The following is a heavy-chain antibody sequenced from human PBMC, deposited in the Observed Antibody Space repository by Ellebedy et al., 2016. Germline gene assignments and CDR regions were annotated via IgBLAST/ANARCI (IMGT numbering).Heavy chain of an antibody. Sequence: SETLSLTXTVSGGSISSGDYYWSWIRQPPGKGLEWIGYIYYSGSTYYNPSLKSRVTISVDTSKNQFSLKLSSVTAADTAVYYCARDGYGSGSSYGMDVWGQGTTVTVSS. D-gene: IGHD3-10*01. J-gene: IGHJ6*02. V-gene: IGHV4-30-4*01. CDR1: GGSISSGDYY. CDR2: IYYSGST. CDR3: ARDGYGSGSSYGMDV.